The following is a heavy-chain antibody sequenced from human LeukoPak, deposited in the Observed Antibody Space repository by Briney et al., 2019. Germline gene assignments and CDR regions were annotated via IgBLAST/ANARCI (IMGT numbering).Heavy chain of an antibody. Sequence: GGSLRLSCAASGFTFSSYAMHWVRQAPGKGLEWVAVISYDGSNKYYADSVKGRFTISRDNSKNTLYLQMNSLRAEDTAVYYCARLNDYASCWGQGTLVTVSS. CDR1: GFTFSSYA. D-gene: IGHD4-17*01. J-gene: IGHJ4*02. CDR3: ARLNDYASC. V-gene: IGHV3-30-3*01. CDR2: ISYDGSNK.